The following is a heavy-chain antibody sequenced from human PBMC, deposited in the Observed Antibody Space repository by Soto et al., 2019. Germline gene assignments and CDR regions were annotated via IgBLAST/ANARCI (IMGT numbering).Heavy chain of an antibody. CDR3: ARSTRKLYCSSTSCSAEVRYYYYYMYV. CDR2: INHSGST. J-gene: IGHJ6*03. Sequence: SETLSLTCAVYGGSFSGYYWSWIRQPPGKGLEWIGEINHSGSTNYNPSLKSRVTISVDTSKNQFSLKLSSVTAADTAVYYCARSTRKLYCSSTSCSAEVRYYYYYMYVWGKGTTVTVSS. CDR1: GGSFSGYY. V-gene: IGHV4-34*01. D-gene: IGHD2-2*01.